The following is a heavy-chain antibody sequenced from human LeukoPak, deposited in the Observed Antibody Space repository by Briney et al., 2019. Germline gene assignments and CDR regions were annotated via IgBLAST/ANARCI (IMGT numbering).Heavy chain of an antibody. J-gene: IGHJ6*02. CDR2: MYVSGTT. V-gene: IGHV4-4*07. CDR3: ARDFGIYGRGAFYYYGTDV. D-gene: IGHD3-10*01. Sequence: PSETLSLTCTVSGGSVSSYFWSWIRQSGEKGLEWIGRMYVSGTTNYNPSLKSRASMSIDTSRSRFSLSLRSVTAADAAVYYCARDFGIYGRGAFYYYGTDVWGQGTPVTVSS. CDR1: GGSVSSYF.